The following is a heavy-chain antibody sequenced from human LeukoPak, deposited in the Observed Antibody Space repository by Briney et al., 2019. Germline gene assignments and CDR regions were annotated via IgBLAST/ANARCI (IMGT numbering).Heavy chain of an antibody. J-gene: IGHJ6*02. Sequence: ASVKVSCKASGYTFTSYGISWVRQAPGQGLEWMGWISAYSGDTNYAQKFQGRATMTTDTSTSTAYMELRSLSSDDTAVYYCGRGXKAGGXHHDMDXWGRXTXVXVSS. CDR1: GYTFTSYG. CDR3: GRGXKAGGXHHDMDX. V-gene: IGHV1-18*01. D-gene: IGHD2-15*01. CDR2: ISAYSGDT.